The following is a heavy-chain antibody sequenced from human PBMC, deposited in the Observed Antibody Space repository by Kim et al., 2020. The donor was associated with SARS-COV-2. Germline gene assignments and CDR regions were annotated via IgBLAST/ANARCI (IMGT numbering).Heavy chain of an antibody. D-gene: IGHD5-12*01. CDR1: GGSISSYY. Sequence: SETLSLTCTVSGGSISSYYWSWIRQPPGKGLEWIGYIYYSGSTNYNPSLKSRVTISVDTSKNQFSLKLSSVTAADTAVYYCARGSLYGDGYFFEYWGQGTLVTVSS. CDR2: IYYSGST. CDR3: ARGSLYGDGYFFEY. J-gene: IGHJ4*02. V-gene: IGHV4-59*01.